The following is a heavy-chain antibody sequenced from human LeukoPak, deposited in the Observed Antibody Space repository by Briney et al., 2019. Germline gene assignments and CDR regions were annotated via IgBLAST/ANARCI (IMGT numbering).Heavy chain of an antibody. CDR3: AKGGEGAVAPRGIDY. Sequence: GGSLRLSCAASGFTFSSYGMHWVRQAPGKGLEWVAVISYDGSNKYYADSVKGRFTISRDNSKNTLYLQMNSLRAEDTAVYYCAKGGEGAVAPRGIDYWGQGTLVTVSS. D-gene: IGHD6-19*01. V-gene: IGHV3-30*18. CDR1: GFTFSSYG. J-gene: IGHJ4*02. CDR2: ISYDGSNK.